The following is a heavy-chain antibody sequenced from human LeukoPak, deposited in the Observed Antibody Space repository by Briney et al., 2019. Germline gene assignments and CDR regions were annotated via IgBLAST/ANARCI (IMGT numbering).Heavy chain of an antibody. V-gene: IGHV1-2*02. J-gene: IGHJ5*02. D-gene: IGHD2-15*01. CDR1: GYTFTGYY. CDR2: INPNSGGT. Sequence: ASVKVSCKASGYTFTGYYMHRVRQAPGQGLEWMGWINPNSGGTNYAQKFQGRVTMTRDTSISTAYMELSRLRSDDTAVYYCARDAAHCSGGSCYGNWFDPWGQGTLVTVSS. CDR3: ARDAAHCSGGSCYGNWFDP.